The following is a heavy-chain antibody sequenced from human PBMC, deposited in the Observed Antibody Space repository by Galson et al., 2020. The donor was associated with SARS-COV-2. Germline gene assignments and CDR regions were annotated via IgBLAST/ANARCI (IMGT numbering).Heavy chain of an antibody. CDR2: TWSGGRFI. Sequence: GGSLRLSCAASGFSFRTSGMHWVRQAPGKGLEWVAVTWSGGRFIYYADSVKGRFTMSRDDSTNTVYLEMNRLRADDTAIYYCARGSGLSSPPAHYYDTSVYLAEYFQDWGLGTLVTVSS. CDR1: GFSFRTSG. V-gene: IGHV3-33*01. CDR3: ARGSGLSSPPAHYYDTSVYLAEYFQD. J-gene: IGHJ1*01. D-gene: IGHD3-22*01.